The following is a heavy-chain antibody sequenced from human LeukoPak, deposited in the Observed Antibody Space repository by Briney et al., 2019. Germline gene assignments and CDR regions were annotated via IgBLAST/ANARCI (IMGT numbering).Heavy chain of an antibody. J-gene: IGHJ4*02. CDR2: IHPSNGDT. Sequence: GASVKLSCKASGYTFTNFYMHWVRQAPGQGLEWMGLIHPSNGDTKYAQEIQDRVTMTRDTSTSTVYMELSSLRFEDTAVYYCATYTQSGAQGISDYWGQGTLVTVSS. D-gene: IGHD3-10*01. CDR3: ATYTQSGAQGISDY. CDR1: GYTFTNFY. V-gene: IGHV1-46*01.